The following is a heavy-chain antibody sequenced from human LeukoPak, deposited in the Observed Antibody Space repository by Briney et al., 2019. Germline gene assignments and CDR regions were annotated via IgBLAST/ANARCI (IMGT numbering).Heavy chain of an antibody. CDR1: GFTFSGSA. V-gene: IGHV3-73*01. D-gene: IGHD1-26*01. CDR2: IRSKANSYAT. CDR3: TRYGAVGATGADAFDI. Sequence: GGSLRLSCAASGFTFSGSAMHWDRQASGKGLEWVGRIRSKANSYATAYAASVKGRFTISRDDSKNTAYLQMNSLKTEDTAVYYCTRYGAVGATGADAFDIWGQGTMVTVSS. J-gene: IGHJ3*02.